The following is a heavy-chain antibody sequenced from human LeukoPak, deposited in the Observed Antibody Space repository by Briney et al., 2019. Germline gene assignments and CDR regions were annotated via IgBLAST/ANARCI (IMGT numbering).Heavy chain of an antibody. V-gene: IGHV1-69*13. J-gene: IGHJ4*02. CDR2: IIPIFGTA. CDR1: GYTFTSYA. Sequence: ASVKVSCKASGYTFTSYAISWVRQAPGQGLEWMGGIIPIFGTANYAQKFQGRVTITADESTSTAYMELSSLRSEVTAVYYCARAGPGYYDSSGYPFHLFDYWGQGTLVTVSS. D-gene: IGHD3-22*01. CDR3: ARAGPGYYDSSGYPFHLFDY.